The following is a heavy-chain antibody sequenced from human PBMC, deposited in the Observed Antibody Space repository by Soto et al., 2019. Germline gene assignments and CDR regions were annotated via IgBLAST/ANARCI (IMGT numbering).Heavy chain of an antibody. J-gene: IGHJ4*02. V-gene: IGHV3-7*03. CDR1: GFSFTRYG. D-gene: IGHD1-26*01. Sequence: PGGSLRLSCAASGFSFTRYGFHWVRQAPGKGLEWVANIKQDGSEKYYVDSVKGRFTISRDNAKNSLYLQMNSLRAEDTAVYYCARSLRSGSYFLYWGQGTLVTVSS. CDR2: IKQDGSEK. CDR3: ARSLRSGSYFLY.